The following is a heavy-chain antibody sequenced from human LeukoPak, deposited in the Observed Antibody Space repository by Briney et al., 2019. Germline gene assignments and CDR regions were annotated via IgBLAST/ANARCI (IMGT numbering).Heavy chain of an antibody. V-gene: IGHV4-34*01. D-gene: IGHD4-11*01. Sequence: PSETLSLTCTVSGGSISSYYWSWLRRPPGKGLEWIGEINDSGRSKYIPSLKSRVTVSVDTSKNQFSLKLNSVTAADTAVYFCARGGLNSNYFDSWGRGTLVTVSS. J-gene: IGHJ4*02. CDR2: INDSGRS. CDR1: GGSISSYY. CDR3: ARGGLNSNYFDS.